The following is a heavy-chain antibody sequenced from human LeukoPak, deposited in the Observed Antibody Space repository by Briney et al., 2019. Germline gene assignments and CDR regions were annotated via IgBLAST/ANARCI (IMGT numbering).Heavy chain of an antibody. CDR2: IYTSGST. J-gene: IGHJ5*02. CDR1: GGSISSGSYY. V-gene: IGHV4-61*02. D-gene: IGHD6-13*01. CDR3: ARGRLAGNWFDP. Sequence: SETLSLTCTVSGGSISSGSYYWRWLRQPAGKGLEWIGRIYTSGSTNYNPSLKSRVTISVDTSKNQFSLKLSSVTAADTAVYYCARGRLAGNWFDPWGQGTLVTVSS.